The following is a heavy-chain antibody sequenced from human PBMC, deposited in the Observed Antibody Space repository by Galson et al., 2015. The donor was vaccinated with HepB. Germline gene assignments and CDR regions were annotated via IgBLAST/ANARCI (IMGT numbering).Heavy chain of an antibody. CDR1: GFRLSDYW. Sequence: SLRLSCAASGFRLSDYWMHWVRQAPGKGLVWVARINGDGSLTDYADSVRGRFTISRDNTKNTLYLQMNSLRSEDTAEYYCEATYNFNAGSPWGKGTTVTVSS. D-gene: IGHD1-20*01. V-gene: IGHV3-74*01. J-gene: IGHJ6*04. CDR2: INGDGSLT. CDR3: EATYNFNAGSP.